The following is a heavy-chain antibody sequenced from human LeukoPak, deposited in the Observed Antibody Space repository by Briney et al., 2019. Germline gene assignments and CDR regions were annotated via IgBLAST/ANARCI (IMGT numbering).Heavy chain of an antibody. CDR3: AKDPAAMGEYFQH. CDR1: GFSVGGYW. J-gene: IGHJ1*01. D-gene: IGHD2-2*01. CDR2: INSDGSSI. V-gene: IGHV3-74*01. Sequence: GGSLRLSCAASGFSVGGYWMHWVRQGPGMGLVWVSCINSDGSSISYADSVKGRFSISRDNAKNTLYLQMNSLRAEDMALYYCAKDPAAMGEYFQHWGQGTLVTVSS.